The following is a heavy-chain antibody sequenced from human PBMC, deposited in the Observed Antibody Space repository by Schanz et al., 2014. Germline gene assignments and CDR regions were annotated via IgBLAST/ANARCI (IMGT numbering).Heavy chain of an antibody. CDR2: IYHSEST. J-gene: IGHJ5*02. CDR1: GGSISSSDW. Sequence: QVQLQESGPGLVKPSGTLSLTCAVSGGSISSSDWWSWVRQPPGKGLVWIGEIYHSESTNYNPSLKSRVTISVDKPKRQFSLKVTSMTAADAAVYYCARGHHPHGITVAARGFDPWGQGTLVTVSS. CDR3: ARGHHPHGITVAARGFDP. V-gene: IGHV4-4*02. D-gene: IGHD6-19*01.